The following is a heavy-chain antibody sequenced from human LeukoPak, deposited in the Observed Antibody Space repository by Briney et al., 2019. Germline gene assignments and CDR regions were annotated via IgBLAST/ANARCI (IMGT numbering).Heavy chain of an antibody. J-gene: IGHJ6*03. CDR3: ARVRYYGSGSYYDYYYYYMDV. CDR2: INPNSGGT. V-gene: IGHV1-2*06. Sequence: ASVKVSCKASGYTFTGYYMHWVRQAPGQGLEWMGRINPNSGGTNYAQKFQGSVTMTRDTSISTAYMELSRLRSDDTAVYYCARVRYYGSGSYYDYYYYYMDVWGKGTTVTVSS. CDR1: GYTFTGYY. D-gene: IGHD3-10*01.